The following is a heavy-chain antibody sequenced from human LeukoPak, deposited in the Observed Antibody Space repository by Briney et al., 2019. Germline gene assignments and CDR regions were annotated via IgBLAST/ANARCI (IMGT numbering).Heavy chain of an antibody. CDR1: GGSIATGGYS. V-gene: IGHV4-30-2*01. D-gene: IGHD3-10*01. CDR2: MSHSGTS. J-gene: IGHJ6*03. Sequence: PSETLSLTCSVSGGSIATGGYSWSWIRQPPGKGLEWIGCMSHSGTSYYNPSLKSRVTLSLDTSKNQFSLNLNSVTAADTAEYYCARGVRGSSIGYYYYYMDVWGKGTTVTVSS. CDR3: ARGVRGSSIGYYYYYMDV.